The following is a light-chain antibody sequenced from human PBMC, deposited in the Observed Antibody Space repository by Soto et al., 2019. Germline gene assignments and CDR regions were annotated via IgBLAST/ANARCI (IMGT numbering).Light chain of an antibody. Sequence: AIRMTQSPSSLSASTGDRVTITCRASQGINSYLAWYQQKPGKAPKLLIYAASTLQSGVPSRFSGSGSGTDLTLTISCLQSEDFATYYCQQYYSYSTFGQGTKVEIK. CDR3: QQYYSYST. V-gene: IGKV1-8*01. CDR1: QGINSY. CDR2: AAS. J-gene: IGKJ1*01.